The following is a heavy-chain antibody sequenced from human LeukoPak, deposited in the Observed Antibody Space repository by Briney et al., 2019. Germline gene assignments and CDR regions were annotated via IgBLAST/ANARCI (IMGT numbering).Heavy chain of an antibody. CDR2: IYYSGST. D-gene: IGHD3-22*01. J-gene: IGHJ5*02. CDR3: ARHPTYYYDSSGYSGWFDP. Sequence: SETVSLTCTVSGGSISSYYWNWIRQPPGKGLEWIGYIYYSGSTNYNPSLKSRVTISVDTSKNQFSLKLSSVTAADTAVYYCARHPTYYYDSSGYSGWFDPWGQGTLVTVSS. CDR1: GGSISSYY. V-gene: IGHV4-59*08.